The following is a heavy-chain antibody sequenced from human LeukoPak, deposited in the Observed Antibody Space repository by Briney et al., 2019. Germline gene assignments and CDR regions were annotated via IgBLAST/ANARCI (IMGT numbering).Heavy chain of an antibody. Sequence: GGSLRLSCAASGFTFSDYYMNWIRQAPGKGLEWVSYISGSGSTIYYADSVKGRFTISRDNAKNSLYLQKSSLRPEDTAVYYCARERGRVEMATNPRSTYMDVWGKGTTVTVSS. D-gene: IGHD5-24*01. CDR1: GFTFSDYY. V-gene: IGHV3-11*01. CDR3: ARERGRVEMATNPRSTYMDV. J-gene: IGHJ6*03. CDR2: ISGSGSTI.